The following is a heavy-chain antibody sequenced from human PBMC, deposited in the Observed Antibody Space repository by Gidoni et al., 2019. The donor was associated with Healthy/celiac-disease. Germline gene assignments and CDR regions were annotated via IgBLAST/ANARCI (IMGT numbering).Heavy chain of an antibody. CDR1: GGSFRGYY. Sequence: QVQLQQWGAGLLKPSETLSLTCAVHGGSFRGYYWSWIRQPPGKGLEWIGEINHSGSTNYNPSLKSRVTISVDTSKNQFSLKLSSVTAADTAVYYCARAPDYYDSSGSPPAYGMDVWGQGTTVTVSS. CDR3: ARAPDYYDSSGSPPAYGMDV. CDR2: INHSGST. V-gene: IGHV4-34*01. J-gene: IGHJ6*02. D-gene: IGHD3-22*01.